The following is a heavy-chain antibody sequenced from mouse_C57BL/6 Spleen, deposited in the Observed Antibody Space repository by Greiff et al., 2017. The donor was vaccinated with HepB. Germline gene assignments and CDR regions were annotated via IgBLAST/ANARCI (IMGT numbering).Heavy chain of an antibody. CDR2: IYPGDGDT. CDR3: VYGYDGFAY. J-gene: IGHJ3*01. V-gene: IGHV1-82*01. D-gene: IGHD2-2*01. Sequence: VKLQQSGPELVKPGASVKISCKASGYAFSSSWMNWVKQRPGKGLEWIGRIYPGDGDTNYNGKFKGKATLTADKSSSTAYMQLSSLTSEDSAVYFCVYGYDGFAYWGQGTLVTVSA. CDR1: GYAFSSSW.